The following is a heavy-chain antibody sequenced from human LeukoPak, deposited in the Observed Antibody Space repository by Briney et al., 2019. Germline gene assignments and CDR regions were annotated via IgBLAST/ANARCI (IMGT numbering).Heavy chain of an antibody. D-gene: IGHD2-2*01. CDR1: GLTSSDDW. CDR3: ARDIVPPGIFCEF. CDR2: INQNGSEN. J-gene: IGHJ4*02. Sequence: PRRCLRLSRSASGLTSSDDWISAGRQPPGKGLERVANINQNGSENFTVGSVKGRFTVSRDNAKNSLYLQMTTLRAEDTAVYYCARDIVPPGIFCEFWGQGSLVTVSS. V-gene: IGHV3-7*05.